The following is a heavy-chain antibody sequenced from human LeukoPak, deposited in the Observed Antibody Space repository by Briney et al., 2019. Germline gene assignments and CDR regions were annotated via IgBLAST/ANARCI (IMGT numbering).Heavy chain of an antibody. CDR2: MNPNSGNT. CDR3: ARRRGWPNYFDY. CDR1: GYTFTNYD. J-gene: IGHJ4*02. V-gene: IGHV1-8*01. D-gene: IGHD6-19*01. Sequence: ASVKVSCKASGYTFTNYDINWVRQATGQGLEWMGWMNPNSGNTGYAQKFQARVTMTRNTSITTAYMELSSLRSEDTAVYYCARRRGWPNYFDYWGQGTLVTVSS.